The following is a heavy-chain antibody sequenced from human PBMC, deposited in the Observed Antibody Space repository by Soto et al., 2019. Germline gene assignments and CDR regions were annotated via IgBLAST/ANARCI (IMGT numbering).Heavy chain of an antibody. Sequence: LSLTCTVSGGSISSGGYYWSWTRQHPGKGLEWIGYIYYSGSTYYNPSLKSRVTISVDTSKNQFSLKLSSVTAADTAVYYCARDRVSTPVTTVTTFGVDRYYYYYGMDVWGQGTTVTVSS. D-gene: IGHD4-4*01. J-gene: IGHJ6*02. V-gene: IGHV4-31*03. CDR2: IYYSGST. CDR3: ARDRVSTPVTTVTTFGVDRYYYYYGMDV. CDR1: GGSISSGGYY.